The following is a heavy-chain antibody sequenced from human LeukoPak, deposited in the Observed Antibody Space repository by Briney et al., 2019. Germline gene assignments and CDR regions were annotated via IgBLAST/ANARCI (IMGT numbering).Heavy chain of an antibody. CDR1: GFTFSSYA. CDR2: ISGSGGST. CDR3: AKDSDSGSYPNH. Sequence: GESLGLSCAASGFTFSSYAMSWVRQAPGKGLEWVSAISGSGGSTYYADSVKGRFTISRDNSKNTLYLQMNSLRAEDTAVYYCAKDSDSGSYPNHWGQGTLVTVSS. D-gene: IGHD1-26*01. J-gene: IGHJ4*02. V-gene: IGHV3-23*01.